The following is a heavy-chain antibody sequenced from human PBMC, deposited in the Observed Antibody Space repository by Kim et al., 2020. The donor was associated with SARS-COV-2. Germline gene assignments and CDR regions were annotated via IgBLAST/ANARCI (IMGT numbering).Heavy chain of an antibody. V-gene: IGHV1-18*01. CDR1: GYTFTSYG. D-gene: IGHD2-2*01. J-gene: IGHJ3*02. CDR3: AGLNCSSTSCPRAFDI. CDR2: ISAYNGNT. Sequence: ASVKVSCKASGYTFTSYGISWVRQAPGQGLEWMGWISAYNGNTNYAQKLQGRVTMTTDTSTSTAYMELRSLRSDDTAVYYCAGLNCSSTSCPRAFDILGQGTMVTVSS.